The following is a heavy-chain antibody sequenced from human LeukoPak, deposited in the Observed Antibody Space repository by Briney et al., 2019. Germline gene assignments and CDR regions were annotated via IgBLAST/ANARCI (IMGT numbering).Heavy chain of an antibody. CDR3: ARSASGWGGYLDH. J-gene: IGHJ4*02. D-gene: IGHD6-19*01. Sequence: SETLSLTCSVSGGSITTYYWTWIRQLPGKGLEWIGYMLNSGTVNYNLSLKSRVTISVDTSKNQISLRLNSVTAADTAVYYCARSASGWGGYLDHWGRGVLVTVSS. CDR1: GGSITTYY. V-gene: IGHV4-59*01. CDR2: MLNSGTV.